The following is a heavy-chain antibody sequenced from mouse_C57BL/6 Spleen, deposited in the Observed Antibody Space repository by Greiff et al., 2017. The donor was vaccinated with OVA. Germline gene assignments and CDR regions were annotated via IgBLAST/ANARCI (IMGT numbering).Heavy chain of an antibody. CDR2: ISSGSSTI. D-gene: IGHD3-3*01. CDR3: AKPLGNAMDY. V-gene: IGHV5-17*01. CDR1: GFTFSDYG. J-gene: IGHJ4*01. Sequence: EVQLQQSGGGLVKPGGSLKLSCAASGFTFSDYGMHWVRQAPEKGLEWVAYISSGSSTIYYADTVKGRFTISRDNAKNTLFLQMTSLRSEDTAMYYCAKPLGNAMDYWGQGTSVTVSS.